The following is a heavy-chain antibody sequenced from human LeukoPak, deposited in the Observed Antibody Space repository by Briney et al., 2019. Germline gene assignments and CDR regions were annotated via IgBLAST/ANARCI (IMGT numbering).Heavy chain of an antibody. Sequence: ASVKVSCKASGYTFTSHGIIWVRQAPGQGLEWMGWVSAYNGNTKYAQKVQGRVTMTTDTSTSTAYMELRSLRSDDTAVYYCARGFPPRRYYDSSGYYSYYLDYWGQGTLVTVSS. CDR2: VSAYNGNT. CDR1: GYTFTSHG. J-gene: IGHJ4*02. CDR3: ARGFPPRRYYDSSGYYSYYLDY. V-gene: IGHV1-18*01. D-gene: IGHD3-22*01.